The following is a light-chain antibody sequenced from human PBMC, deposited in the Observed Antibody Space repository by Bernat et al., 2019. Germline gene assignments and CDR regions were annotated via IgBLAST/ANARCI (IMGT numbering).Light chain of an antibody. Sequence: DIQMTQSPSSLSASVGDRVTITCRATQAISKYLAWVQQKPGKAPRSLIYGASTLFSGVPPRFSGSGSETDFTLTINSLHPEDSATYYCQQYARYPLAFGGGTKVEV. CDR1: QAISKY. J-gene: IGKJ4*01. V-gene: IGKV1-16*01. CDR3: QQYARYPLA. CDR2: GAS.